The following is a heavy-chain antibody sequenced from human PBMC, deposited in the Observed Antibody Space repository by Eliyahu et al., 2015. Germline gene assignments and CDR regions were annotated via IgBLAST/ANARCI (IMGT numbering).Heavy chain of an antibody. D-gene: IGHD3-3*01. J-gene: IGHJ4*02. CDR1: GXSXSRGGYX. Sequence: QVQLQESGPGLVKPSQTLSLTCXVSGXSXSRGGYXWSWIRQHPGKGLEWIGYIYYSGSTYYNPSLKSRVTISVDTSKNQFSLKLSSVTAADTAVYYCARGDYDFWSGYPTNPFDYWGQGTLVTVSS. CDR3: ARGDYDFWSGYPTNPFDY. CDR2: IYYSGST. V-gene: IGHV4-31*03.